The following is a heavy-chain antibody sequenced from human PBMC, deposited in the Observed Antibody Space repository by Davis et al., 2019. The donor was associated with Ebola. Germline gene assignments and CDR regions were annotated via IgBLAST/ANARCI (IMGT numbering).Heavy chain of an antibody. CDR1: GGSISSSSYY. CDR2: IYYSGST. Sequence: PSETLSLTCTVSGGSISSSSYYWSWIRQPPGKGLEWIGYIYYSGSTNYNPSLKSRVTISVDTSKNQFSLKLSSVTAADTAVYYCARQAYYDFWSGYYTANWFDPWGQGTLVTVSS. V-gene: IGHV4-61*01. J-gene: IGHJ5*02. CDR3: ARQAYYDFWSGYYTANWFDP. D-gene: IGHD3-3*01.